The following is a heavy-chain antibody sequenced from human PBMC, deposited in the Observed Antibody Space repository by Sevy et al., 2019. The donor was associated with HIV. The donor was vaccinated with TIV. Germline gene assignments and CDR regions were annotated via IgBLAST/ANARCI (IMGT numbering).Heavy chain of an antibody. V-gene: IGHV1-2*06. J-gene: IGHJ4*02. D-gene: IGHD3-9*01. CDR2: INPNSGGT. CDR3: ARGLGDYDILTGYYISYFDY. CDR1: GYTFTGYY. Sequence: ASVKVSCKASGYTFTGYYMHWVRQAPGQGLEWMGRINPNSGGTNYAQKFQGRVTMTRDTSISTAYMELSRLGSDDTAVYYCARGLGDYDILTGYYISYFDYWGQGTLVTVSS.